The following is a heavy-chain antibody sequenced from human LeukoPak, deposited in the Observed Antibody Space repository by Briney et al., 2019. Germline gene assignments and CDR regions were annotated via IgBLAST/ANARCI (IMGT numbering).Heavy chain of an antibody. D-gene: IGHD3-10*01. CDR3: TKGGSFSGSYYINWFDP. V-gene: IGHV3-23*01. CDR1: GFTFSSFA. CDR2: INSSGGK. J-gene: IGHJ5*02. Sequence: PGGSLRLSCAASGFTFSSFAMSWVRQAPGKGLEWVTTINSSGGKNYAESVKGRFTISRDNSKKTLYLQMNSLRPEDTAVYYCTKGGSFSGSYYINWFDPWGQGTLATVSS.